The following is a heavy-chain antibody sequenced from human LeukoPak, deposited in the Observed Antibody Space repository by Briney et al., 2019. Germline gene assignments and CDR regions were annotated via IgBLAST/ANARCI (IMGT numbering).Heavy chain of an antibody. J-gene: IGHJ4*02. D-gene: IGHD2-15*01. Sequence: GGSLRLSCAASGFTLSDYHMNWVRQAPGKGLEWLSSITTISHYIYYAGAVRGRFTISRDNAKNSLYLQMNSLRGEDTAVYYCAKSQVGGVYSYLYDYWGQGTVVTVSS. V-gene: IGHV3-21*01. CDR3: AKSQVGGVYSYLYDY. CDR2: ITTISHYI. CDR1: GFTLSDYH.